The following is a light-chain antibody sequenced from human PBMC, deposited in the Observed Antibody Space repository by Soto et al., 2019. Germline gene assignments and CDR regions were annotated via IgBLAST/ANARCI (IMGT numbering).Light chain of an antibody. J-gene: IGKJ5*01. CDR3: QQYHYWPIT. V-gene: IGKV3-15*01. CDR2: GAS. CDR1: QSVSSN. Sequence: RASQSVSSNLAWYQQKPGQAPRLLIYGASTRATGIPARFSGSGSGTEFTLTISSLQSEDFAVYLCQQYHYWPITFGQGTRLEIK.